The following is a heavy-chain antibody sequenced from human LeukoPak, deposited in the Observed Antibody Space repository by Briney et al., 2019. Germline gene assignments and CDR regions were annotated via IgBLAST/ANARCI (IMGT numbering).Heavy chain of an antibody. J-gene: IGHJ6*03. Sequence: PGGSLRLSCAAAGFSLGDAFMTWVRQAPGKGLEWLGFIRGKAYGGTTEYAASVRGRFTISRDDSKRIAYLQMNSLNVDDTAVYYCARGQNSDFWSGFSLPTSPNDYHYMDVWGRGTTVTVSS. D-gene: IGHD3-3*01. CDR1: GFSLGDAF. CDR3: ARGQNSDFWSGFSLPTSPNDYHYMDV. V-gene: IGHV3-49*04. CDR2: IRGKAYGGTT.